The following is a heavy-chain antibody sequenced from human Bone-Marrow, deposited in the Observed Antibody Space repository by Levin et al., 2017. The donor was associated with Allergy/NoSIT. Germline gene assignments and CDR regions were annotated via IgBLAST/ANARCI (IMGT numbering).Heavy chain of an antibody. D-gene: IGHD1-20*01. CDR3: ARHISLTASHFDP. J-gene: IGHJ5*02. CDR2: FYYSAIT. V-gene: IGHV4-39*01. CDR1: GESITSPNDY. Sequence: ASETLSLTCSLSGESITSPNDYWGWVRQSPGKGLEWIGSFYYSAITYYNPSFQGRASFSVDTSKNQFSLRLTSVTAADTGVYYCARHISLTASHFDPWGQGTRVTVSS.